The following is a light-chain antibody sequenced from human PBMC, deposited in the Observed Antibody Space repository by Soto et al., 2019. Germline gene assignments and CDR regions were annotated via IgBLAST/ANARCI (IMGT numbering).Light chain of an antibody. CDR1: QSVSSN. CDR3: RQKNSWPPWT. CDR2: GAT. J-gene: IGKJ1*01. V-gene: IGKV3-15*01. Sequence: EIVMTQSPATLSVSPGERATLSCRASQSVSSNLAWYQQKPGQAPRLLLYGATTRATGIPARFSGSGWWTEVTLPISSPQCEAFPVLCCRQKNSWPPWTFDQGTKVEIK.